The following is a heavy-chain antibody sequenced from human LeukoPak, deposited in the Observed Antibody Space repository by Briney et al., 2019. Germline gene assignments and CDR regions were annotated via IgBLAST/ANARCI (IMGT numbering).Heavy chain of an antibody. D-gene: IGHD1-1*01. V-gene: IGHV3-66*02. Sequence: GGSLRPSCAASGFTVNNNYVTWVRQAAGKGLEWVLVLYSGGTTYYADSVKGRFTISRDNSKNTVYLQMNSLTAEDTAVYYCARVRSGVEFDYWGQGTLVSVSS. CDR2: LYSGGTT. CDR3: ARVRSGVEFDY. CDR1: GFTVNNNY. J-gene: IGHJ4*02.